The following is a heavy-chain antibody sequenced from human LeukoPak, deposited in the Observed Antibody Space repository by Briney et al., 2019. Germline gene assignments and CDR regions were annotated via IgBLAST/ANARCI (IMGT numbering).Heavy chain of an antibody. CDR2: ISGSGGST. Sequence: HTGGSLRLSCAASGFTFSSYAMSWVRQAPGKGLEWVSAISGSGGSTYYADSVKGRFTISRDNSKNTLYLQMNSLRAEDTAVYYCAKVLRYFDWLPEHWGQGTLVTVSS. D-gene: IGHD3-9*01. V-gene: IGHV3-23*01. CDR3: AKVLRYFDWLPEH. J-gene: IGHJ1*01. CDR1: GFTFSSYA.